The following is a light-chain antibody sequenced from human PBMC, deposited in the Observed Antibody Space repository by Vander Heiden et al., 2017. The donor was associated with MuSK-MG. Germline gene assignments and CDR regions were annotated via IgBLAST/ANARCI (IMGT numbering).Light chain of an antibody. V-gene: IGLV1-36*01. CDR1: STNIGSNA. Sequence: SVLTQPPSLSVAPRLRVSLSCSGSSTNIGSNAVNWYQQIPGKAPNLLIYYDSLLPSGVSERFSGSKSGTSASLAISGLQSEDEADYYCAAWDDRMDGWVFGGGTKLTVL. CDR2: YDS. J-gene: IGLJ3*02. CDR3: AAWDDRMDGWV.